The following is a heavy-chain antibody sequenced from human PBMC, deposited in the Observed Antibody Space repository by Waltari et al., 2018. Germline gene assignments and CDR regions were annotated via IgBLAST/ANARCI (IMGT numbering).Heavy chain of an antibody. CDR2: IKHDGRET. D-gene: IGHD3-16*01. CDR3: TRDLSVLRY. CDR1: GLPFSNLW. J-gene: IGHJ4*02. V-gene: IGHV3-7*01. Sequence: EVQLVESGGGLVQPGGSLRLSCAASGLPFSNLWMTWIRQPLGRGLEWGANIKHDGRETYYMDSVKGRFTVSRDNAKNSLHLQMNSLRAEDTGVYYCTRDLSVLRYWGQGVLVTVSS.